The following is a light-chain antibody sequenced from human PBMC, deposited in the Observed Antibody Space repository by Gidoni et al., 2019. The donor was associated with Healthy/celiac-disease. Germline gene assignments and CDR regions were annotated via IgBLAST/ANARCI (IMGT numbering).Light chain of an antibody. CDR3: SSYAGSNNYV. V-gene: IGLV2-8*01. CDR2: EVS. Sequence: QSALTQPPSASGLPGQSVTISCTGTSSDVGGYNYVSWYQQHPGKAPKLMIYEVSTRPSGVPDRFSGSKSGNTASLTVSGLQAEDEADYYCSSYAGSNNYVFGTGTKVTVL. CDR1: SSDVGGYNY. J-gene: IGLJ1*01.